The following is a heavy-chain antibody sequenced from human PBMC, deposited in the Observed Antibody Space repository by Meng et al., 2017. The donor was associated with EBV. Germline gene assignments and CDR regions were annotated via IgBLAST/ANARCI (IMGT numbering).Heavy chain of an antibody. J-gene: IGHJ5*02. CDR3: AHRRDEYSSSWYGWFDP. CDR1: GFSLSTSGVG. Sequence: LEEFGPTVVKPTQSRTLTCTFSGFSLSTSGVGVGWIRQPPGKALEWLALIYWDDDKRYSPSLKSRLTITKDTSKNQVVLTMTNMDPVDTATYYCAHRRDEYSSSWYGWFDPWGQGTLVTVSS. D-gene: IGHD6-13*01. CDR2: IYWDDDK. V-gene: IGHV2-5*02.